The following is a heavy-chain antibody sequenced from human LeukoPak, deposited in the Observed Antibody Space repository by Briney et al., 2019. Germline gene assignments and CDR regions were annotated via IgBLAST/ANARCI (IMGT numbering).Heavy chain of an antibody. V-gene: IGHV3-21*04. J-gene: IGHJ3*02. Sequence: GGPLRLSCAASGFTFSSYSMNWVRQAPGKGLEWVSSISSSSSYIYYADSVKGRFTISRDNAKNSLYLQMNSLRAKDTALYYCAKDKGSSWYDAFDIWGQGTMVTVSS. CDR3: AKDKGSSWYDAFDI. D-gene: IGHD6-13*01. CDR1: GFTFSSYS. CDR2: ISSSSSYI.